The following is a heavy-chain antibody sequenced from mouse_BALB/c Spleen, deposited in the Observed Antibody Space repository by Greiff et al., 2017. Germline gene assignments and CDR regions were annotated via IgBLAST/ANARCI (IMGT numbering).Heavy chain of an antibody. CDR1: GYSITSDYA. D-gene: IGHD1-1*01. Sequence: EVQLQQSGPGLVKPSQSLSLTCTVTGYSITSDYAWNWIRQVPGNKLEWMGYISYSGRTSYNPSLKSRISITRDTSNTQFYLQLNSVTTEDTATYYCARAITAVVDWYFDVWGAGTTVTVSS. CDR2: ISYSGRT. V-gene: IGHV3-2*02. CDR3: ARAITAVVDWYFDV. J-gene: IGHJ1*01.